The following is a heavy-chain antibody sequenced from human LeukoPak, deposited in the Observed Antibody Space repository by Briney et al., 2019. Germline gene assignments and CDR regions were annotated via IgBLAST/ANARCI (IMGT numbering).Heavy chain of an antibody. CDR3: ASRLGYCSGGSCYNFDY. Sequence: GGSLRLSCAASGFTVSSNYMSWVRQAPGKGLEWVSVIYSGGSTYYADSVKGRFTISRDNSKNTLYLQMNSLRAEDTAVYYCASRLGYCSGGSCYNFDYWGQGTLVTVSS. J-gene: IGHJ4*02. CDR1: GFTVSSNY. D-gene: IGHD2-15*01. V-gene: IGHV3-53*01. CDR2: IYSGGST.